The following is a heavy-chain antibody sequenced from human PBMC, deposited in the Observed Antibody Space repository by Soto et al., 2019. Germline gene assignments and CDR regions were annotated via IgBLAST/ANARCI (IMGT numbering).Heavy chain of an antibody. D-gene: IGHD3-9*01. V-gene: IGHV3-23*01. J-gene: IGHJ4*02. CDR3: AKVGRGSILTGYYSPYYFDY. CDR2: ISGSGGST. Sequence: GGSLRLSCAASGFTFSSYAMSWVRQAPGKGLEWVSAISGSGGSTYYADSVKGRFTISRDNSKNTLYLQMNSLRAEDTAVYYFAKVGRGSILTGYYSPYYFDYWGQGTLVPV. CDR1: GFTFSSYA.